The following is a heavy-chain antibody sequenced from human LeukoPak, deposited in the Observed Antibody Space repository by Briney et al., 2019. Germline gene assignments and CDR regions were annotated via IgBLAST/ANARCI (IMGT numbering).Heavy chain of an antibody. CDR1: GFTFSSYG. V-gene: IGHV3-33*08. D-gene: IGHD3-10*01. CDR2: IWYGGSNK. Sequence: GGSLRLSCAASGFTFSSYGMHWVRQAPGKGLEWVAVIWYGGSNKYYADSVKGRFTISRDNSKNTLFMQMNSLRAEDTAVYYCATGSVRAPDYWGQGTLVSVSS. CDR3: ATGSVRAPDY. J-gene: IGHJ4*02.